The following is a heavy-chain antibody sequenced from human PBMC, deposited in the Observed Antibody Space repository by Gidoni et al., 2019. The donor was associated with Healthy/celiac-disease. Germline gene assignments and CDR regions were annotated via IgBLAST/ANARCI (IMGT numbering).Heavy chain of an antibody. CDR1: GGSISSYY. J-gene: IGHJ4*02. Sequence: QVQLQESGPGLVKPSETLSLTCTVSGGSISSYYWSWIRQPPGKGLEWIGYIYYSGSTNYTPSLKSRVTISVDTSKNQFSLKLSSVTAADTAVYYCARSSIAAAGTDYWGQGTLVTVSS. CDR2: IYYSGST. D-gene: IGHD6-13*01. V-gene: IGHV4-59*01. CDR3: ARSSIAAAGTDY.